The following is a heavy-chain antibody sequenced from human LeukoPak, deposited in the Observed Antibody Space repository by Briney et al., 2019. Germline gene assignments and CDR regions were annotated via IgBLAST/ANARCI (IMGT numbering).Heavy chain of an antibody. D-gene: IGHD3-10*01. CDR1: GGSISSYY. CDR3: ARGYYGSGSYSP. Sequence: PSETLSLTCTVSGGSISSYYWSWIRQPPGKGLEWIGYIYYSGSTNYNPSLKSRVTISVDTSKNQFSLKLSSVTAAGTAVYYCARGYYGSGSYSPWGQGTLVTVSS. J-gene: IGHJ5*02. CDR2: IYYSGST. V-gene: IGHV4-59*01.